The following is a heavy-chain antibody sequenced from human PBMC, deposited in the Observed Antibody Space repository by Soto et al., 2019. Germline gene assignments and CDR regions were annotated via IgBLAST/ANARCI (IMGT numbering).Heavy chain of an antibody. CDR2: ISGSGGTT. D-gene: IGHD3-22*01. V-gene: IGHV3-23*01. CDR3: AKYYYDRSGSPLVFDY. Sequence: PGGSLRLSCAASGFTFSKYALSWVRQAPGKGLEWVSAISGSGGTTHYADSVKGRVTISRDNSKDTVFLQMNSLRAEDTAVYSCAKYYYDRSGSPLVFDYWGQGTLVTVSS. CDR1: GFTFSKYA. J-gene: IGHJ4*02.